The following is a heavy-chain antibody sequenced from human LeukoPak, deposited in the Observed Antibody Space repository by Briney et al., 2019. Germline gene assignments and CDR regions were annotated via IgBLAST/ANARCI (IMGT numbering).Heavy chain of an antibody. D-gene: IGHD2-2*01. CDR1: GGSISSYY. J-gene: IGHJ3*02. CDR3: ARANYPYCSSTSCYLDI. V-gene: IGHV4-4*07. Sequence: SETLSLTCTVSGGSISSYYWSWIRQPAGKGLEWIGRIYTSGSTNYNPSLKSRVTMSVDTSKNQFPLKLSSVTAADTAVYYCARANYPYCSSTSCYLDIWGQGTMVTVSS. CDR2: IYTSGST.